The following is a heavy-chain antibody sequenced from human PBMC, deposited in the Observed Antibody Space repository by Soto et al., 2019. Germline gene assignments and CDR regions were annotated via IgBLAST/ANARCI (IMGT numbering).Heavy chain of an antibody. CDR3: ARDTGDTFGSLNY. V-gene: IGHV1-3*01. CDR1: GYTFTDYA. J-gene: IGHJ4*02. D-gene: IGHD5-18*01. Sequence: HVELVQSGADVKKPGASVTISCKASGYTFTDYALHWVRQAPGQRLEWMGWMNAGVGNTLYSQKFQGRITITRDTAASTAYMEFNSLKSEGTAIYYCARDTGDTFGSLNYWGPGTLVTVSS. CDR2: MNAGVGNT.